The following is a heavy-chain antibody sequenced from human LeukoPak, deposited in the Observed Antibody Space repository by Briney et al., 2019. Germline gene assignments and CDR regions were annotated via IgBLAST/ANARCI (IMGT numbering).Heavy chain of an antibody. V-gene: IGHV4-59*08. Sequence: PSETLSLTCSVSGGSISSYYWSWIRQPPGEGLEWIGYIYYSGTTNYNPSLKSRVTISVDTSKNQFSLKLSSVTAADTAVYFCARHSWRGRHSDYWGQGTLVTVSS. J-gene: IGHJ4*02. CDR3: ARHSWRGRHSDY. CDR1: GGSISSYY. D-gene: IGHD3-10*01. CDR2: IYYSGTT.